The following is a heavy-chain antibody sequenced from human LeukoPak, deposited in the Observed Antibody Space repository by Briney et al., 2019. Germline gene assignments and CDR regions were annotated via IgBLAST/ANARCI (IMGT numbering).Heavy chain of an antibody. D-gene: IGHD3-9*01. CDR1: GFTFSSYW. CDR2: IKQDGSEK. J-gene: IGHJ1*01. Sequence: PGGSLRLSCAASGFTFSSYWMSWVRQAPGKGLEWVANIKQDGSEKYYVDSVKGRFTISRDNAKNSLYLQMNSLRAEDTAVYYCAGYYDILGYEYFQHWGQGTLVTVSS. V-gene: IGHV3-7*03. CDR3: AGYYDILGYEYFQH.